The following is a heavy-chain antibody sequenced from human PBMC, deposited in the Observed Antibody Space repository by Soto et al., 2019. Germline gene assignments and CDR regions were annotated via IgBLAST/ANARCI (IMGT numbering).Heavy chain of an antibody. J-gene: IGHJ4*01. V-gene: IGHV1-69*02. Sequence: QVQLVQSGAEVKKPGSSVKVSCKVSGGSFTTYTITWVRQAPGQGLEWMGRIIPIFGLANPAQKFQDRVTITADKSTNTAFMDLRSLTSYYTAFYFCIFDVIPFVFYFDHWGHGTLVTVSS. D-gene: IGHD2-21*01. CDR1: GGSFTTYT. CDR2: IIPIFGLA. CDR3: IFDVIPFVFYFDH.